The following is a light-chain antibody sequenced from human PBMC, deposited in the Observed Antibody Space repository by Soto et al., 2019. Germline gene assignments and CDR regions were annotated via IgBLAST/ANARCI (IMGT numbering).Light chain of an antibody. CDR2: ASS. V-gene: IGKV3-20*01. CDR1: QSRGSNF. CDR3: QLYGISPH. J-gene: IGKJ5*01. Sequence: ENVLTQSLGTVSLAPGERATLSCKTSQSRGSNFLAWYQHKPGQAPRLLIYASSNRATGIPDRFSGSASGTDFTLTTNRLEPEDFAVYYCQLYGISPHFGQGTRLEIK.